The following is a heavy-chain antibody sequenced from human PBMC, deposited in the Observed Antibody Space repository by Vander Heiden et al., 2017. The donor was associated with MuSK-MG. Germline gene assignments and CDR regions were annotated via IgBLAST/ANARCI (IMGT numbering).Heavy chain of an antibody. CDR2: LTNSGDST. D-gene: IGHD6-19*01. V-gene: IGHV3-23*01. J-gene: IGHJ4*02. CDR1: GFPFPTYS. CDR3: AKDARRTSGWYYFNY. Sequence: EVQLLESGGGLVQSGGSLRLSCAASGFPFPTYSMAWVRPTPGKGLEWVSALTNSGDSTYYADSVKGRFTISRDNSKNTLYLQMSSLGAEDTAVYYCAKDARRTSGWYYFNYWGQGALVTVSS.